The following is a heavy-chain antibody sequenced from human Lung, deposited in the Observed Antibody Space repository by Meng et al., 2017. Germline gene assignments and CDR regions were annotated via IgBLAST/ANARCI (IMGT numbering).Heavy chain of an antibody. D-gene: IGHD2-2*02. J-gene: IGHJ4*02. CDR3: ARYYCPCTRCYNFDY. V-gene: IGHV4-59*01. CDR1: GGSISSYY. CDR2: IYYSEST. Sequence: QVQLQESGSGLVKPSETLSLTCTVAGGSISSYYWSWIRQPPVKGLEWIGYIYYSESTNYNPSLKSRVTVSVDTSKHQFSLKLSSVLAADTAVYSCARYYCPCTRCYNFDYWGQGTLVTVSS.